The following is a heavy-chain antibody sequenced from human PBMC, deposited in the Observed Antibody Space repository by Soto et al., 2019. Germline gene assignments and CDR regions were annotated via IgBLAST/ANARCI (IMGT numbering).Heavy chain of an antibody. CDR2: INAGNGNT. D-gene: IGHD3-22*01. Sequence: AGVPVSCMSSVYTFTSYAIHCVRQAAGQRLEWMGWINAGNGNTKYSQKFQGRVTITRDTSASTAYMELSSLRSEDTAVYYCARDLPYYYDSSGWDYWGQGTLVTVSS. CDR3: ARDLPYYYDSSGWDY. J-gene: IGHJ4*02. V-gene: IGHV1-3*01. CDR1: VYTFTSYA.